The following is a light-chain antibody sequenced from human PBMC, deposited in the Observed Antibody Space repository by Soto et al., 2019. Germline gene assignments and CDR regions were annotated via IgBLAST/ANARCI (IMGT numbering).Light chain of an antibody. CDR2: GAS. J-gene: IGKJ5*01. Sequence: EILMTQSPATLSVSPGERATLSCRASQSVSSNLAWYQQKPGQAPRLLIYGASTRATGIPARFSGSGSGTEFTLTISSLQSEDFAVYYFQQYNNWPPITFGQGTRLEIK. CDR1: QSVSSN. V-gene: IGKV3-15*01. CDR3: QQYNNWPPIT.